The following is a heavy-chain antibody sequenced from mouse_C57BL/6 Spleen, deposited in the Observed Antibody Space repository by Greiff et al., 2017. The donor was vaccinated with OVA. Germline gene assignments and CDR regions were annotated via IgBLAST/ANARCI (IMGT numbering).Heavy chain of an antibody. CDR1: GYTFTSYW. J-gene: IGHJ3*01. CDR2: INPSSGDT. D-gene: IGHD2-3*01. V-gene: IGHV1-7*01. CDR3: APRDGYYSWFAY. Sequence: VQLVESGAELAKPGASVKLSCKASGYTFTSYWMHWVKQRPGQGLEWIGYINPSSGDTKYNQKFKDKATLTADKSSSTDYMQLSSLTYEDSAVYYCAPRDGYYSWFAYWGQGTLVTVSA.